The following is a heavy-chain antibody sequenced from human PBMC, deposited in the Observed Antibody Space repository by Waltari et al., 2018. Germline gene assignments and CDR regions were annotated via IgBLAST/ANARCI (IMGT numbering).Heavy chain of an antibody. D-gene: IGHD2-15*01. CDR1: GYTFTSYG. Sequence: QVQLVQSGAEVKKPGASVKVSCKASGYTFTSYGISWVRQAPGQGLEWMGWISAYNGNTNYAQKLQGRVTMTTDTSTSTAYMELRSLRSDDTAVYYCARDFQGPTYCSGGSCYSGVGYYYYYMDVWGKGTTVTVSS. V-gene: IGHV1-18*01. CDR2: ISAYNGNT. J-gene: IGHJ6*03. CDR3: ARDFQGPTYCSGGSCYSGVGYYYYYMDV.